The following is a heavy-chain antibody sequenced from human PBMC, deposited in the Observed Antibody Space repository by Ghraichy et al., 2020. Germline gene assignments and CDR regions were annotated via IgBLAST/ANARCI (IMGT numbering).Heavy chain of an antibody. J-gene: IGHJ6*02. CDR2: ISYDGNNK. CDR3: ARDQQLQAYYYYYGMDV. Sequence: GGSLRLSCAASGFTFSSYAMYWVRQAPGKGLEWVAVISYDGNNKYYADSVKGRFTISRDNSKNTLYLQVNSLSAEDTAVYFCARDQQLQAYYYYYGMDVWGQGTTVTVSS. V-gene: IGHV3-30-3*01. D-gene: IGHD5-18*01. CDR1: GFTFSSYA.